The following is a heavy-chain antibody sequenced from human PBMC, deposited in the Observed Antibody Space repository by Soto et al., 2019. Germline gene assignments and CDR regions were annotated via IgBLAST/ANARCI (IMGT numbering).Heavy chain of an antibody. V-gene: IGHV3-23*01. CDR3: AKTTGGGYCSSTSCYSVDY. D-gene: IGHD2-2*01. Sequence: EVQLLESGGGLVQPGGSLRLSCAASGFTFSSYAMSWVRQAPGKGLEWVSAISGSGGSTYYADSVKGRFTISRDNSKKTLYLQMNSLRAEDTAVYYCAKTTGGGYCSSTSCYSVDYWGQGTLVTVSS. CDR1: GFTFSSYA. CDR2: ISGSGGST. J-gene: IGHJ4*02.